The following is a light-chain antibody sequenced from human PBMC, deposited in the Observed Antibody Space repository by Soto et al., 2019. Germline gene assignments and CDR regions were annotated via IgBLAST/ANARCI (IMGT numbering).Light chain of an antibody. J-gene: IGLJ2*01. Sequence: QSVLTQPPSASGTPGQRVTISCSGGSSNIGSHTVNWYQQLPGTAPKLLIYSNNQRPSGVPDRFSGSKSGTSASLAISGLQSEDEADYYCAAWDDSLNGRVVFGGGTKVTVL. CDR3: AAWDDSLNGRVV. V-gene: IGLV1-44*01. CDR2: SNN. CDR1: SSNIGSHT.